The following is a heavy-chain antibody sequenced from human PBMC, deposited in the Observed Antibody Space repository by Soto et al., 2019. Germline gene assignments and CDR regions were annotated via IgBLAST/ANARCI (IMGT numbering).Heavy chain of an antibody. CDR2: INAGNGNT. J-gene: IGHJ4*02. Sequence: QVQLVQSGAEEKKPGASVKVSCKASGYTFTSYAMHWVRQAPGQRLEWMGWINAGNGNTKYSQKFQGRVTITRDTSASTGCRELSSLRSEDTAVYYCARAWVVVTAPDYWGRGTLVTVSS. D-gene: IGHD2-21*02. CDR3: ARAWVVVTAPDY. CDR1: GYTFTSYA. V-gene: IGHV1-3*05.